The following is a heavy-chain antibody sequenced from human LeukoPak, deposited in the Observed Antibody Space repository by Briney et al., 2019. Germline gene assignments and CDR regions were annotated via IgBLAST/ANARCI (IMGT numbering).Heavy chain of an antibody. CDR3: ARDSGSYANYYFDY. CDR2: IYTSGST. D-gene: IGHD1-26*01. J-gene: IGHJ4*02. Sequence: PSETLSLTCTVSGGSISSGSYYWSCIRQPAGKGLEWIGRIYTSGSTNYNPSLKSRVTISVDTSKNQFSLKLSSVTAADTAVYYCARDSGSYANYYFDYWGQGTLVTVSS. V-gene: IGHV4-61*02. CDR1: GGSISSGSYY.